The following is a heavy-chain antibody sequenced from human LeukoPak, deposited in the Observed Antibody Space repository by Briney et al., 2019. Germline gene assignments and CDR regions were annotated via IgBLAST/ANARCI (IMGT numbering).Heavy chain of an antibody. Sequence: SETLSLTCTVSGGSISSYYWSWIRQPPGKGLEWIGYIYYSGSTNYNPSLKSRVTISVDTSKNQFSLKLSSVTAADTAVYYCASANSYGHRHPFHYWGQGNLVTVSS. CDR1: GGSISSYY. J-gene: IGHJ4*02. CDR3: ASANSYGHRHPFHY. V-gene: IGHV4-59*01. CDR2: IYYSGST. D-gene: IGHD5-18*01.